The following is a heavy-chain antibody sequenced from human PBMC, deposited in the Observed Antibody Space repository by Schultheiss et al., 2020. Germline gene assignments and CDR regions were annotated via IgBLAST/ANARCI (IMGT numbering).Heavy chain of an antibody. CDR2: ISCSGGST. V-gene: IGHV3-23*01. D-gene: IGHD3-22*01. J-gene: IGHJ4*02. CDR1: GFTFSSYA. CDR3: AKDSSGYYSYYFDY. Sequence: GESLKISCAASGFTFSSYAMHWVRQAPGKGLEWVSAISCSGGSTYYADSVKGRFTISRDNSKNTLYLQMNSLRAEDTAVYYCAKDSSGYYSYYFDYWGQGTLVTVSS.